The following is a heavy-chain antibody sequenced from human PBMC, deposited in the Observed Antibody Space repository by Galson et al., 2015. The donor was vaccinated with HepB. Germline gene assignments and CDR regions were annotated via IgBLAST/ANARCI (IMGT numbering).Heavy chain of an antibody. CDR2: IKSKTEGGTT. CDR1: GFTFSNAF. Sequence: SLRLSCAASGFTFSNAFMSWVRQARGKGLEWVGRIKSKTEGGTTDYAAPVKGRFSISRDDSKGTLYLQMNSLKTEDTAVYYCTTVTVTVQNYYYQYGMDLWGQGTTVTVSS. CDR3: TTVTVTVQNYYYQYGMDL. D-gene: IGHD4-17*01. V-gene: IGHV3-15*01. J-gene: IGHJ6*02.